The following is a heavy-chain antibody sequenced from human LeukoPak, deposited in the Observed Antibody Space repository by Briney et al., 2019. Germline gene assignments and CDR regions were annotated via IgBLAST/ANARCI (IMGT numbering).Heavy chain of an antibody. CDR3: ARDRYYGSGVWYYFDY. J-gene: IGHJ4*02. CDR1: GYTFTGYY. Sequence: ASVKVSCKASGYTFTGYYMHWVRQAPGQRLEWMGWINAGNDNTKYSQKFQGRVTITRDTSASTAYMELSSLRSEDAAVYYCARDRYYGSGVWYYFDYWGQGTLVTVSS. CDR2: INAGNDNT. V-gene: IGHV1-3*01. D-gene: IGHD3-10*01.